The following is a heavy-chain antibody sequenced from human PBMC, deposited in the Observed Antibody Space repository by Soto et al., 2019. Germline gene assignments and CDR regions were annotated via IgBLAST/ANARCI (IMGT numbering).Heavy chain of an antibody. CDR3: AKVKGVTMDAFDI. J-gene: IGHJ3*02. V-gene: IGHV3-23*01. CDR2: ISGSGGST. Sequence: GGSLRLSYAASGFTFINFAMSWVRQAPGKGLEWVSAISGSGGSTYYADSVKGRFTISRDNSKNTLYLQMNSLRAEDTAVYYCAKVKGVTMDAFDIWGQGTMVTVSS. D-gene: IGHD4-17*01. CDR1: GFTFINFA.